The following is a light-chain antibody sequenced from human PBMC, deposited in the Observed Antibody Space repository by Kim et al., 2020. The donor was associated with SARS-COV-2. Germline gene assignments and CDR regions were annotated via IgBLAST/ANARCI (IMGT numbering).Light chain of an antibody. CDR2: GAS. V-gene: IGKV1-17*01. CDR1: QDISND. Sequence: DIQMTQSPSSLSASVGDRVTITCRASQDISNDLGWYQQKPGRAPKRLIYGASSLQSGVPSRFSGSGSGTEFTLTISSVQPEDFATYFCLQHSTYPITFGQGTRRRL. CDR3: LQHSTYPIT. J-gene: IGKJ5*01.